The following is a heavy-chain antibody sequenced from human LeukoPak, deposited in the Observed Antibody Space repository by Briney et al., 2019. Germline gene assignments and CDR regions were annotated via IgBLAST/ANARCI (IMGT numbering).Heavy chain of an antibody. J-gene: IGHJ5*02. V-gene: IGHV4-34*01. Sequence: SETLSLTWAVYGVSFSGYSWTWIRQSPGKGLEWIGEIYHSGITNYNPSLKSRVQFSLKLTSVPAADTAVYYCVRWDFDLRAAGSFDPWGQGTLVTVSS. CDR1: GVSFSGYS. CDR3: VRWDFDLRAAGSFDP. CDR2: IYHSGIT. D-gene: IGHD6-13*01.